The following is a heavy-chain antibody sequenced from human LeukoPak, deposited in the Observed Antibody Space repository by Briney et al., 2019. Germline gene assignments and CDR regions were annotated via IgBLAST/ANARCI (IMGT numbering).Heavy chain of an antibody. CDR1: GGSFRGYY. Sequence: SETLSLTCAVYGGSFRGYYWSWIRKPPGKGRDGIGEINHSGSTNYNPSLKSRVTISVDTSKNQFSLKLSSVTAADTAVYYCAVTFIAAAGDDAFDIWGQGTMVTVSS. D-gene: IGHD6-13*01. CDR2: INHSGST. V-gene: IGHV4-34*01. CDR3: AVTFIAAAGDDAFDI. J-gene: IGHJ3*02.